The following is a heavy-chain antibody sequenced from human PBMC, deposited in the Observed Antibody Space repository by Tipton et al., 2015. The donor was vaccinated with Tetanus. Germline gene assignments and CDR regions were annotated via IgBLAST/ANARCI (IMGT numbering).Heavy chain of an antibody. V-gene: IGHV4-34*01. Sequence: TLSLTCAVYGGSFSGYYWSWIRQPPGKGLEWIGEINHSGSTNYNPSLKSRVTISVDTSKNQFSLKLSSVTAADTAVYYCARAATTGIAVAGTPHWFDPWGQGTLVTVSS. CDR3: ARAATTGIAVAGTPHWFDP. CDR1: GGSFSGYY. CDR2: INHSGST. J-gene: IGHJ5*02. D-gene: IGHD6-19*01.